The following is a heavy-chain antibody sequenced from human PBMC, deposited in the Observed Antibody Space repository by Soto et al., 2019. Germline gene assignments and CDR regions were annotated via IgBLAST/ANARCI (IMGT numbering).Heavy chain of an antibody. V-gene: IGHV3-23*01. D-gene: IGHD1-26*01. J-gene: IGHJ6*02. Sequence: EVQLLESGGGLVQPGGSLRLSCAASGFTFSSYAMSWVRQAPGKGLEWVSAISGSGGSTYYADSVKGRFTISRDNSKNTLYLQMNSLRAEDTAVYYCAKNHGGSYPGYYYYGMDVWGQGTTVTVSS. CDR3: AKNHGGSYPGYYYYGMDV. CDR1: GFTFSSYA. CDR2: ISGSGGST.